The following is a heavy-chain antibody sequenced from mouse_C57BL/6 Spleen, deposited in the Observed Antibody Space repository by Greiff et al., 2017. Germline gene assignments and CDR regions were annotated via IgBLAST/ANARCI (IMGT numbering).Heavy chain of an antibody. V-gene: IGHV1-53*01. CDR1: GYTFTSYW. J-gene: IGHJ4*01. CDR3: AQFQLGRGYAMDY. D-gene: IGHD4-1*02. Sequence: QVQLQQSGTELVKPGASVKLSCTASGYTFTSYWMHWVKQRPGQGLEWIGNINPSNGGTNYNAKFKSKATLTVDKSSSTACMQLSSLTSEDSAVYYCAQFQLGRGYAMDYWGQGTSVTVSS. CDR2: INPSNGGT.